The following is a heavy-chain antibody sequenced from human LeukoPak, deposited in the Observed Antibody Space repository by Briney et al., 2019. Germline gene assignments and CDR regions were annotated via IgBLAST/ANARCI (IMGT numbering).Heavy chain of an antibody. Sequence: SQTLSLSCTVSGGSISSGSYYWSWIRQPAGKGLEWIGRIYTSGSTNYNPSLKSRVTIPADTSKNQFSLKLSSVTAADTAVYYCARARYCSSTSCRGYFDYWGQGNLFSVSS. CDR1: GGSISSGSYY. CDR2: IYTSGST. V-gene: IGHV4-61*02. D-gene: IGHD2-2*01. J-gene: IGHJ4*02. CDR3: ARARYCSSTSCRGYFDY.